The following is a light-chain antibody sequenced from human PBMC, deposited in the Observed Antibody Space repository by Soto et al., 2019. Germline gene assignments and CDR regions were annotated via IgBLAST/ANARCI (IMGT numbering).Light chain of an antibody. CDR3: QQYNNWPPLYT. CDR2: GAS. Sequence: EIVMTHSPATLSVSPGERATLSCRASQSVSSNLAWYQQKPGQAPRLLIYGASTRATGIPARFSGSGSGTEFTVTISSLQSEDFAVYYCQQYNNWPPLYTFGQGTKLEIK. CDR1: QSVSSN. V-gene: IGKV3-15*01. J-gene: IGKJ2*01.